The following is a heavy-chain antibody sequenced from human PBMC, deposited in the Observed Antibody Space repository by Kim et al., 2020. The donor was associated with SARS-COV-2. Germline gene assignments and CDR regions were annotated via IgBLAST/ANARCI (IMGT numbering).Heavy chain of an antibody. CDR3: VRGLDLSDSPDI. CDR1: GLTVSANY. D-gene: IGHD2-21*02. CDR2: LYSDGST. J-gene: IGHJ4*02. Sequence: GGSLRLSCAASGLTVSANYMTWVRQAPGRGLEWVSALYSDGSTSYADAVRGRFTISRDSSSNTLSLQMNDLKAEDTAFYYCVRGLDLSDSPDIWGQGVLVTVSS. V-gene: IGHV3-53*01.